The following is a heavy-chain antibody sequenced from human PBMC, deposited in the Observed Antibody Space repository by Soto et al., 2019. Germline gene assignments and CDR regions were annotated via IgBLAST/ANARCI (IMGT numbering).Heavy chain of an antibody. D-gene: IGHD2-2*01. J-gene: IGHJ6*02. CDR2: IDPSDSYT. V-gene: IGHV5-10-1*01. Sequence: PGESLKISCKGSGYSFTSYWISWVRQMPGKGLEWMGRIDPSDSYTNYSPSFQGHVTISADKSISTAYLQWSSLKASDTAMYYCASLQYCSSTSCPLGYYGMDVWGRGTTVTVSS. CDR1: GYSFTSYW. CDR3: ASLQYCSSTSCPLGYYGMDV.